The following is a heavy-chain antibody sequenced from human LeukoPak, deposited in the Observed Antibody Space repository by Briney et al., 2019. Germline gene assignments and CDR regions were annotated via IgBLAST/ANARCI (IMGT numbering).Heavy chain of an antibody. Sequence: ASVKVSCKASGYTFTGYYMHWVRQAPGQGREWMGWINPNSGGTNYAQKFQGRVNMTRDTSISTVYMELRRLRSDDTAVYYCASGSGYSSSWWFDPWGQGTLVTVSS. CDR3: ASGSGYSSSWWFDP. CDR1: GYTFTGYY. D-gene: IGHD6-13*01. CDR2: INPNSGGT. J-gene: IGHJ5*02. V-gene: IGHV1-2*02.